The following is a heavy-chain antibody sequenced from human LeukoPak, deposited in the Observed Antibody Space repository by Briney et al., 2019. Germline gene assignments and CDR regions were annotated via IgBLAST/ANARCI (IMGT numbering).Heavy chain of an antibody. CDR3: AKDLGRYRNNYFDY. V-gene: IGHV3-23*01. CDR1: GFTFNSYA. D-gene: IGHD1-26*01. Sequence: GGSLRLSCAASGFTFNSYAMSWVRQAPEKGLEWVATISGSGGGTYYADSVKGRFTISRDDSKNTLYLQMNGLRAEDTAVYYCAKDLGRYRNNYFDYWGQGTLVTVSS. CDR2: ISGSGGGT. J-gene: IGHJ4*02.